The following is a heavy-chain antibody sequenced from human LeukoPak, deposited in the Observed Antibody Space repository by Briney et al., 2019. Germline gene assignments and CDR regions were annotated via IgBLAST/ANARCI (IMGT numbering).Heavy chain of an antibody. J-gene: IGHJ3*02. D-gene: IGHD6-19*01. V-gene: IGHV4-4*07. Sequence: PSETLSLTCTVSGGSISSYYWSWIRQPAGKGLEWIGRIYTSGSTNYNPSLKSRVTMSVDTSKNQFSLKLSSVTAADTAVYYCARRTGNSSGWYTSDAFDIWGQGTMVTVSS. CDR3: ARRTGNSSGWYTSDAFDI. CDR1: GGSISSYY. CDR2: IYTSGST.